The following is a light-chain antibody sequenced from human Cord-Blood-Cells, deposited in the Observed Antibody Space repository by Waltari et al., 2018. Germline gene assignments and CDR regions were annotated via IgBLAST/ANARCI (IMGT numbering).Light chain of an antibody. CDR3: SSYTSSSTLYV. V-gene: IGLV2-14*01. Sequence: QSALTQPASVSGSPGPSTTISCTGTSSDVGGYNYASWYQQLPGKAPKLMIYEVSNRPSGVSNRFSGSKSGNTASLTISGLQAEDEADYYCSSYTSSSTLYVFGTGTKVTVL. CDR1: SSDVGGYNY. J-gene: IGLJ1*01. CDR2: EVS.